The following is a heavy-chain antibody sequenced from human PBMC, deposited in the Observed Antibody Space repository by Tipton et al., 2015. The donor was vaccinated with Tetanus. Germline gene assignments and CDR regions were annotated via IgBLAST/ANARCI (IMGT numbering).Heavy chain of an antibody. V-gene: IGHV3-9*01. D-gene: IGHD6-6*01. J-gene: IGHJ4*02. CDR2: ISWNSGSI. CDR1: GFTFDDYA. CDR3: AKDISFWSSSFRYFDY. Sequence: RSLRLSCAASGFTFDDYAMHWVRQAPGKGLEWVSGISWNSGSIGYADSVKGRFTISRDNAKNSLYLQMNSLRAEDTALYYCAKDISFWSSSFRYFDYWGQGTLVTVSS.